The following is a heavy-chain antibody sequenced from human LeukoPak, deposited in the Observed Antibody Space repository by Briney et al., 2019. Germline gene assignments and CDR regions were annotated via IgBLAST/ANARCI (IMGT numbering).Heavy chain of an antibody. CDR3: AKDFLWFGESYTPFDY. D-gene: IGHD3-10*01. CDR2: ISGSGGST. Sequence: PGGSLRLSCAAFGFTFSSYAMSWVRQAPGKGLEWVSAISGSGGSTYYADSVKGRFTISRDNSKNTLYLQMNSLRAEDTAVYYCAKDFLWFGESYTPFDYWGQGTLVTVSS. CDR1: GFTFSSYA. J-gene: IGHJ4*02. V-gene: IGHV3-23*01.